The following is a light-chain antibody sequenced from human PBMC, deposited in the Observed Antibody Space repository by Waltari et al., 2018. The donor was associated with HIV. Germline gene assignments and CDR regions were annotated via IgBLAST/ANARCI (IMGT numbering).Light chain of an antibody. V-gene: IGKV1-39*01. CDR2: AVS. Sequence: DFQMTQYPSPLSASVVDRVTITCRASQSISSHLNWYQHKPGKAPELLIYAVSNLQSGVPSRFSGSKSGTDFTLTISSLQPEDFATYFCQQSYSLPTFGQGTKVAIK. J-gene: IGKJ1*01. CDR3: QQSYSLPT. CDR1: QSISSH.